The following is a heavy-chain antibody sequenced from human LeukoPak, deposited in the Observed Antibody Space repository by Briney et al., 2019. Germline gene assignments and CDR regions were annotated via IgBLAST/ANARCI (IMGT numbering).Heavy chain of an antibody. CDR1: GGSISSYY. D-gene: IGHD6-6*01. CDR2: ISYSGTT. Sequence: SETLSLTCTVSGGSISSYYWTWTRQPPGKGREWIGYISYSGTTNYNPSLKSRVTILVDTSKNQFALKLTSVTAADTAVYYCARARWELSSSSEFDPWGQGTLVTVSS. J-gene: IGHJ5*02. V-gene: IGHV4-59*12. CDR3: ARARWELSSSSEFDP.